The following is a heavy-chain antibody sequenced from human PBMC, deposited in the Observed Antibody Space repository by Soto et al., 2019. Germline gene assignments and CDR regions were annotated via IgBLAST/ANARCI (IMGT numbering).Heavy chain of an antibody. CDR2: THYSGGA. V-gene: IGHV4-59*08. CDR3: ASGRPSTDCSSGVCYPVAGYFYMDV. Sequence: QVQLHESGPGLVKPSETLSLTCTVSGGSFSDYYWSWIRQPPGKGLEWVGYTHYSGGAIYSPSLKSRVIMSVDTSKKQIPLRLNSVTAADTAVYYCASGRPSTDCSSGVCYPVAGYFYMDVWGKGTVVSVSS. J-gene: IGHJ6*03. D-gene: IGHD2-8*01. CDR1: GGSFSDYY.